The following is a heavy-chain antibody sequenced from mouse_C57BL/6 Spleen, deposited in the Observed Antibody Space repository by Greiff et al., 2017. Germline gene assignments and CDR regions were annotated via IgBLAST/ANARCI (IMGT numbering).Heavy chain of an antibody. Sequence: DVQLQQSGPGLVKPSQSLSLTCSVTGYSITSGYYWNWIRQFPGNKLEWMGYISYDGSNNYNPSLKNRISITRDTSKNQFFLKLNSVTTEDTATYYCAREGGYYDYWGQGTTLKVSS. J-gene: IGHJ2*01. D-gene: IGHD2-3*01. CDR1: GYSITSGYY. CDR3: AREGGYYDY. V-gene: IGHV3-6*01. CDR2: ISYDGSN.